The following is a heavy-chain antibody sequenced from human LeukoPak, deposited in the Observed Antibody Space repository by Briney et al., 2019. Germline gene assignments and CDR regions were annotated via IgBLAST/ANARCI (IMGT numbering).Heavy chain of an antibody. V-gene: IGHV3-30-3*01. CDR3: ARDYGDFGVGAFDI. CDR1: GFTFSSYA. Sequence: GRSLRLSCAASGFTFSSYAMHWVRQAPGKGLEWVAVISYDGSNKYYADSVKGRFTISRDNSKNTLYLQMNSLRAEDTAVYYCARDYGDFGVGAFDIWGQGTMVTVSS. D-gene: IGHD4-17*01. CDR2: ISYDGSNK. J-gene: IGHJ3*02.